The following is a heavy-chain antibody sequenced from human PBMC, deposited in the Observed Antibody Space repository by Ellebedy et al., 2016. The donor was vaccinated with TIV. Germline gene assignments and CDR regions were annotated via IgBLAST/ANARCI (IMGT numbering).Heavy chain of an antibody. CDR3: ARYIVAHTNWFDP. D-gene: IGHD5-12*01. CDR1: GSSLRRYA. V-gene: IGHV3-30*03. CDR2: TSNDGYHT. Sequence: GGSLRLXXEASGSSLRRYAMNWVRQAPGKGLEWVSVTSNDGYHTYYADSVKGRFTISRDNAKNSLYLQMNSLRAEDTAVYYCARYIVAHTNWFDPWGQGTLVTVSS. J-gene: IGHJ5*02.